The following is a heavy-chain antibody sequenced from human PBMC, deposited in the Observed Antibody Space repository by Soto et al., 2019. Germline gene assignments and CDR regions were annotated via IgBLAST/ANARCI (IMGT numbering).Heavy chain of an antibody. D-gene: IGHD1-26*01. CDR3: ARDLEVGSYLYYFDF. J-gene: IGHJ4*02. CDR1: GFTFTNYY. V-gene: IGHV3-11*06. CDR2: ISANNVYT. Sequence: GGTLRLSCAASGFTFTNYYIRWIRQAPGKGLEWVSYISANNVYTNYADSVKGRFTISRDNGKNSVYLQMNGLRAEDTAVYYCARDLEVGSYLYYFDFWGQGALVTVSS.